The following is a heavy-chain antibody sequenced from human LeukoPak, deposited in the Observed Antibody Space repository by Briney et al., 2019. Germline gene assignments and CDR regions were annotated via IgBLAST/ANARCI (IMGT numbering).Heavy chain of an antibody. CDR2: IIPILGIA. CDR3: AREPDSEGAGVRYYYYGMDV. Sequence: ASVKVSCQASGCTFSSYAISWVRQAPGQGLEWMGRIIPILGIANYAQKFQGGVTITADKSTSTAYLELSSLRSEDTAVYYCAREPDSEGAGVRYYYYGMDVWGQGTTVTVSS. J-gene: IGHJ6*02. CDR1: GCTFSSYA. V-gene: IGHV1-69*04. D-gene: IGHD3-10*01.